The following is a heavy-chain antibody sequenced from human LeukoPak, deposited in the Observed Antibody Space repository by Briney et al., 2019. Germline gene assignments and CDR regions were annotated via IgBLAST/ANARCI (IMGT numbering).Heavy chain of an antibody. CDR2: INPNSGGT. V-gene: IGHV1-2*02. CDR1: GYTFTGYY. J-gene: IGHJ6*03. CDR3: ARAGCSSTSCYRWGGYYYYYMDV. Sequence: ASVKVSCKASGYTFTGYYMHWVRQAPGQGLEWVGWINPNSGGTNYAQKFQGRVTMTRDTSISTASMELSRLRSDATAVYYCARAGCSSTSCYRWGGYYYYYMDVWGKGTTVTVSS. D-gene: IGHD2-2*02.